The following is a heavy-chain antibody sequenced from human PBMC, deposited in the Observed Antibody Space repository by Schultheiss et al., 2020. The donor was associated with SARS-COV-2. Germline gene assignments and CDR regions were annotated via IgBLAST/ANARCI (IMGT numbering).Heavy chain of an antibody. CDR1: GFTFSSYW. CDR3: ARDRVGSGWWGGIYYYYYMDV. J-gene: IGHJ6*03. Sequence: GGSLRLSCAASGFTFSSYWMSWVRQAPGKGLEWVANIKQDGSEKYYVDSVKGRFTISRDNAKNSLYLQMNSLRAEDTAVYYCARDRVGSGWWGGIYYYYYMDVWGKGTTVTVSS. CDR2: IKQDGSEK. V-gene: IGHV3-7*01. D-gene: IGHD6-19*01.